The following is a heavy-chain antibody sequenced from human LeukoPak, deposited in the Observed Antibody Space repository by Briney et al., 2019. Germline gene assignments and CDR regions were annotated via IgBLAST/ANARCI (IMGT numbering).Heavy chain of an antibody. CDR2: MNPNSGNT. V-gene: IGHV1-8*03. Sequence: ASVKVSCKASGYTFTSYDINWVRQATRQGPGWMGWMNPNSGNTGYAQKFQGRVTITRNTSISTAYMELSSLRSEDTAVYYCARNTATITTPFDYWGQGTLVTVSS. J-gene: IGHJ4*02. CDR1: GYTFTSYD. D-gene: IGHD4-11*01. CDR3: ARNTATITTPFDY.